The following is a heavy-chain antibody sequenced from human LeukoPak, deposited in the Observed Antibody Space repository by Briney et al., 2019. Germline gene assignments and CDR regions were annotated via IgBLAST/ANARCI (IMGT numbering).Heavy chain of an antibody. CDR2: ISAYNGNT. Sequence: AASVKVSCKASGYTFTSYGISWVRQAPGQGLEWMGWISAYNGNTNYAQKLQGRVTMTTDTSTSTAYMELRSLRSDDTAVYYCARGTTVTTRVYYYYYMDVWGKGTTVTVSS. V-gene: IGHV1-18*01. CDR1: GYTFTSYG. CDR3: ARGTTVTTRVYYYYYMDV. D-gene: IGHD4-17*01. J-gene: IGHJ6*03.